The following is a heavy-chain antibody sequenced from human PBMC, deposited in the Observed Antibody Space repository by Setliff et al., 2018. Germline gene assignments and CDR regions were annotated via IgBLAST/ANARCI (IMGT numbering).Heavy chain of an antibody. CDR2: IYPGDSDT. Sequence: GESLKISCKGSGYSFTSYWIAWVRQMPGKGLEWMGIIYPGDSDTRYSPSFQGQVTISADRSTRTAYLQWSSLEASDTAMYYCARYDSSGYHYYYGMDVWGQGTTVTVSS. CDR1: GYSFTSYW. V-gene: IGHV5-51*01. CDR3: ARYDSSGYHYYYGMDV. D-gene: IGHD3-22*01. J-gene: IGHJ6*02.